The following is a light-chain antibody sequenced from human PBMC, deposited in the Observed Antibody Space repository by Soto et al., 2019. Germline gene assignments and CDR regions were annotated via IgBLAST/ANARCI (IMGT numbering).Light chain of an antibody. CDR3: SSYTSSSTYV. CDR1: SSDVGYYNY. J-gene: IGLJ1*01. Sequence: QSVLTQPASVSGSPGQSITISCTGTSSDVGYYNYVSWYQQHPGKAPKLMIYDVRNRPSGVSNRFSGSKSGNTASLTISGRQAEDEADYYCSSYTSSSTYVFGTGTQLTVL. CDR2: DVR. V-gene: IGLV2-14*03.